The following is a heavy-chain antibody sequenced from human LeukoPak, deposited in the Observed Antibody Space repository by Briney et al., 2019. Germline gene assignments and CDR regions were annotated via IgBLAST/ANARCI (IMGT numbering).Heavy chain of an antibody. CDR2: INPSGGGT. CDR1: GYTFSSYH. Sequence: GASVKVSCKASGYTFSSYHMHWVRQAPGQGLEWMGVINPSGGGTTYAQKFQGRVTMTRDMSTTTVYMELSSLRSEDTAVYYCARGPSESGYSGYDDYWGQGTLVTVSS. D-gene: IGHD5-12*01. CDR3: ARGPSESGYSGYDDY. V-gene: IGHV1-46*01. J-gene: IGHJ4*02.